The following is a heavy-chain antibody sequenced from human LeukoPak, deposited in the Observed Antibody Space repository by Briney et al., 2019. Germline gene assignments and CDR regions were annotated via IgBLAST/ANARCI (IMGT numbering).Heavy chain of an antibody. CDR1: GYSFTAFY. Sequence: ASVKVSCKASGYSFTAFYIHWVRQARGQGLEWMGWIHPRSGETNYAQKFQGRLTMTRDTSISTAYMDLSSLGSDDTAVYYCARDGEYGTGSYYRGCFDYWGQGILVTVSS. CDR3: ARDGEYGTGSYYRGCFDY. V-gene: IGHV1-2*02. D-gene: IGHD3-10*01. CDR2: IHPRSGET. J-gene: IGHJ4*02.